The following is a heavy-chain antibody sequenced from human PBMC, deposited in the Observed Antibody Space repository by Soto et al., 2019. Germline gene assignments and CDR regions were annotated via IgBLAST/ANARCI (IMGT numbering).Heavy chain of an antibody. CDR1: GFIFSNYV. D-gene: IGHD1-26*01. J-gene: IGHJ4*02. V-gene: IGHV3-23*04. CDR3: AKRPRALLTFDY. Sequence: EVQLVDSGGGLVLAGGSLRLSCAASGFIFSNYVMSWVRQAPGKGLEWVSSISDSGGTSYYADSVKGRFTISRDNSKNTLYLQMNSLRAEDTAIYYCAKRPRALLTFDYWGQGTLVTVSS. CDR2: ISDSGGTS.